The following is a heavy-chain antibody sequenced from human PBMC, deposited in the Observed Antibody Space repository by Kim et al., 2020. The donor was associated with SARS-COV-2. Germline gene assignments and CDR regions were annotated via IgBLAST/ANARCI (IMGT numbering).Heavy chain of an antibody. CDR3: ARDRQDYGDHYFDY. CDR1: GFTFSSYA. J-gene: IGHJ4*02. V-gene: IGHV3-30*04. D-gene: IGHD4-17*01. Sequence: GGSLRLSCAASGFTFSSYAMHWVRQAPGKGLEWVAVISYDGSNKYYADSVKGRFTISRDNSKNTLYLQMNSLRAEDTAVYYCARDRQDYGDHYFDYWGQGTLVTVSS. CDR2: ISYDGSNK.